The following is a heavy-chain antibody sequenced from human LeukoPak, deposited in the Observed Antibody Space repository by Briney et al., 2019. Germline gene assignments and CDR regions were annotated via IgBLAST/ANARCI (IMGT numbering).Heavy chain of an antibody. D-gene: IGHD3-22*01. V-gene: IGHV4-59*02. CDR1: ASSVSSYY. CDR2: FYHSGGT. J-gene: IGHJ4*02. Sequence: SETLSLTCNVSASSVSSYYWSWIRQPPGKGLEWMGYFYHSGGTNYNPSLGSRLTISLNTSKRQVSLTLSSVTPADSAVYYCARLSGYYGYVNFWGQGTLVTVSS. CDR3: ARLSGYYGYVNF.